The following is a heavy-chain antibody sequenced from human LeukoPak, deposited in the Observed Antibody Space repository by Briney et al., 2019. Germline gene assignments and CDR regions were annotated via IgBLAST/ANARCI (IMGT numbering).Heavy chain of an antibody. CDR2: ITSTSSYI. J-gene: IGHJ6*03. CDR1: GFTFSNYN. D-gene: IGHD1-26*01. Sequence: PGGSLRLSCAASGFTFSNYNMNWVRQAPGKGLEWVSSITSTSSYIYYADSVRGRFTISRDNAKNSLYLLMNSLRAGDTALYFCARDPYSGSYGNYYYYYMDVWGKGTTVTISS. V-gene: IGHV3-21*01. CDR3: ARDPYSGSYGNYYYYYMDV.